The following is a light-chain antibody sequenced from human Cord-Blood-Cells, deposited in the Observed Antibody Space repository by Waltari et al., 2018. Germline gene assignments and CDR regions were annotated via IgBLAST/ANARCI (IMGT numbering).Light chain of an antibody. Sequence: EIVLTQSPATLSLSPGARATLSCRASQSVSSYLAWYQQKPGQAPRLLIYDASNRAAGIPARFSGSGSGTDFTLTISSLEPEDVAVYCCQQRSNWPTFGQGTRLEIK. CDR2: DAS. CDR3: QQRSNWPT. CDR1: QSVSSY. J-gene: IGKJ5*01. V-gene: IGKV3-11*01.